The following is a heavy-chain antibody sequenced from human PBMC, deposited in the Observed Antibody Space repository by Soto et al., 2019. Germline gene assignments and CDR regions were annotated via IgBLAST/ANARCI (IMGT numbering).Heavy chain of an antibody. D-gene: IGHD3-9*01. CDR1: GFTFSSYG. Sequence: GGSLRLSCAASGFTFSSYGMHWVRQAPGKGLEWVAVISYDGSNKYYADSVKGRFTISRDNSKNTLYLQMNSLRAEDTAVYYCVKSYYDILTGLVYYYGMDVWGQGTTVTVSS. J-gene: IGHJ6*02. CDR3: VKSYYDILTGLVYYYGMDV. V-gene: IGHV3-30*18. CDR2: ISYDGSNK.